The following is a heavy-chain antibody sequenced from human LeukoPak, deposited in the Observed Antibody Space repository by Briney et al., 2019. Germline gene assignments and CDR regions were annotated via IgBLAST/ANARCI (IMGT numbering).Heavy chain of an antibody. V-gene: IGHV3-23*01. Sequence: GGSLRLSCAASGLTFSSYAMSWVRQAPGKGLEWVSAISGSGGSTYYADSVKGRFTISRDNSKNTPYLQMNSLRAEDTAVYYCAKDYGDYTCFYDWGQGTLVTVSS. CDR3: AKDYGDYTCFYD. CDR1: GLTFSSYA. J-gene: IGHJ4*02. CDR2: ISGSGGST. D-gene: IGHD4-17*01.